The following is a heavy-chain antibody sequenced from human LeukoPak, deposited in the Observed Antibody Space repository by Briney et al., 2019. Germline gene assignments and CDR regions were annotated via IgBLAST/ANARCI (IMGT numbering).Heavy chain of an antibody. CDR3: ARAPGYSSSWDH. Sequence: SETLSLTCAVSGRSISSGGYSWSWIRQPPGKGLEWIGYIYHSGSTYYNPSLKSRVTISVDRSKNQFSLKLSSVTAADTAVYYCARAPGYSSSWDHWGQGTLVTVSS. CDR1: GRSISSGGYS. J-gene: IGHJ4*02. V-gene: IGHV4-30-2*01. D-gene: IGHD6-13*01. CDR2: IYHSGST.